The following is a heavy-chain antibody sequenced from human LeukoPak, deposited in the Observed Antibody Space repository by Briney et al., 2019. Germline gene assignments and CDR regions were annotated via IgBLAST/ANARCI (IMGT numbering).Heavy chain of an antibody. D-gene: IGHD6-6*01. CDR3: ARGVGSSSSNWFDP. CDR2: VYSSGNT. V-gene: IGHV4-61*02. J-gene: IGHJ5*02. CDR1: GDSISSGTYY. Sequence: SETLSLTCTVSGDSISSGTYYWSWMRQPAGKGLEWIGRVYSSGNTNYNPSLKSRVTISIDTSKNQFSLKLSSVTAADTAAYYCARGVGSSSSNWFDPWGQGTLVTVSS.